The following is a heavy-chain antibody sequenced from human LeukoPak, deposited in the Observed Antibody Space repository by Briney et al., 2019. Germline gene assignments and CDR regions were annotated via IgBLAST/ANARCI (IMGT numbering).Heavy chain of an antibody. CDR1: GGSISGYY. V-gene: IGHV4-59*08. CDR2: IYNSGTT. J-gene: IGHJ4*02. CDR3: ARHFGYTQDYFDF. D-gene: IGHD1-1*01. Sequence: SDTLSLTCTVSGGSISGYYWTWIRQPPGKGLEWVANIYNSGTTNYNPSLQSRLTISVETSKNQVSLKLSSVTAADTAIYYCARHFGYTQDYFDFWGQGTLVTVSS.